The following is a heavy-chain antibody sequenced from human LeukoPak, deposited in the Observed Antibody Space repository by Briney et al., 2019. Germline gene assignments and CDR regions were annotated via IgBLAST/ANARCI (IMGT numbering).Heavy chain of an antibody. D-gene: IGHD1-20*01. CDR3: ARAPRSLNWNDLQFDY. CDR2: IYSGGST. CDR1: GFTVSSNY. V-gene: IGHV3-53*04. J-gene: IGHJ4*02. Sequence: GGSLRLSCAASGFTVSSNYMSWVRQAPGKGLEWGSVIYSGGSTYYADSVKGRFTISRHNSKNTLYLQMNNLRAEDTAVYYCARAPRSLNWNDLQFDYWGQGTLVTVSS.